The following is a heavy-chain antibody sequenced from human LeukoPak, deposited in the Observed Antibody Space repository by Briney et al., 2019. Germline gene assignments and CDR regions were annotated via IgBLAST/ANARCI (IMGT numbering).Heavy chain of an antibody. CDR1: GFTFSSYW. J-gene: IGHJ4*02. V-gene: IGHV3-7*01. CDR3: ARGYSYGPKGKFDY. D-gene: IGHD5-18*01. CDR2: IKQDGSEK. Sequence: PGGSLRLSCGASGFTFSSYWMSWVRQAPGKGLEWVANIKQDGSEKYYVDSVKGRFTISRDNAKNSLYLQMNSLRAEDTAVYYCARGYSYGPKGKFDYWGQGTLVTVSS.